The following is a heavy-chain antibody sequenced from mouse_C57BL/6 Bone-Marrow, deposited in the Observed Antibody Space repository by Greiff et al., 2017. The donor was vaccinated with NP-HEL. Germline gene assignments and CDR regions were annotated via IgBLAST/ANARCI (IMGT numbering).Heavy chain of an antibody. J-gene: IGHJ3*01. D-gene: IGHD1-1*01. V-gene: IGHV1-59*01. CDR3: ARLGTTDPWFAY. Sequence: QVQLKQPGAELVRPGTSVKLSCKASGYTFTSYWMHWVKQRPGQGLEWIGVIDPSDSYTNYNQKFKGKATLTVDTSSSTAYMQLSSLTSEDSAVYYCARLGTTDPWFAYWGQGTLVTVSA. CDR2: IDPSDSYT. CDR1: GYTFTSYW.